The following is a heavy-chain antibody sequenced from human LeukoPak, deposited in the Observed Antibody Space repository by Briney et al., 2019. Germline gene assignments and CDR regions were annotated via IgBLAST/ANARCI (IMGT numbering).Heavy chain of an antibody. CDR3: ARDISSDYNY. J-gene: IGHJ4*02. Sequence: GGSLRLSCAASGFTFSSYNMNWVRQTPGKGLEWVSYISSSSSPIYYADSVKGRFTISRDNAKNSLYLQMNSLRDEDTAVYYCARDISSDYNYWGQGSLVTVSS. CDR2: ISSSSSPI. V-gene: IGHV3-48*02. CDR1: GFTFSSYN. D-gene: IGHD3-3*02.